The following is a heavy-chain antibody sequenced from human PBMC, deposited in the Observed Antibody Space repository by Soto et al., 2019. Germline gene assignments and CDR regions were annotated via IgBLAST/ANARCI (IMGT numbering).Heavy chain of an antibody. D-gene: IGHD2-21*02. V-gene: IGHV4-59*01. CDR1: GGSISSYY. Sequence: PSETLSLTCTVSGGSISSYYWSWIRQPPGKGLEWIGYIYYSGSTNYNPSLKSRVTISVDTSKNQFSLKLSSVTAADTAVYYCARGQSCGGDCYSDYYGMDVWGQGTTVT. J-gene: IGHJ6*02. CDR2: IYYSGST. CDR3: ARGQSCGGDCYSDYYGMDV.